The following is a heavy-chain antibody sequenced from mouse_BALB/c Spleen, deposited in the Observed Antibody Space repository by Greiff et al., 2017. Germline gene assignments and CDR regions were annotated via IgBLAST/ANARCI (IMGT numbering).Heavy chain of an antibody. Sequence: EVQLQQSGGGLVKPGGSLKLSCAASGFTFSDYYMYWVRQTPEKRLEWVATISDGGSYTYYPDSVKGRFTISRDNAKNNLYLQMSSLKSEDTAMYYCARDIEGRFAYWGQGTLVTVSA. D-gene: IGHD3-3*01. CDR3: ARDIEGRFAY. CDR1: GFTFSDYY. J-gene: IGHJ3*01. V-gene: IGHV5-4*02. CDR2: ISDGGSYT.